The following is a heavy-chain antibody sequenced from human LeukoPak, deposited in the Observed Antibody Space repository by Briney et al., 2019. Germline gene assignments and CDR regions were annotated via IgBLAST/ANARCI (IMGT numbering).Heavy chain of an antibody. D-gene: IGHD6-6*01. J-gene: IGHJ4*02. CDR1: CYTLTSYG. CDR2: ISIYHGNT. V-gene: IGHV1-18*01. Sequence: ASVKVSCKASCYTLTSYGFTWVRQAPGQGLEWMGWISIYHGNTNYAQKFQGRVTMTTDTSTNTAYMELRSLRADDTAVYYCARFSEATRESDHWGQGTLVAVSS. CDR3: ARFSEATRESDH.